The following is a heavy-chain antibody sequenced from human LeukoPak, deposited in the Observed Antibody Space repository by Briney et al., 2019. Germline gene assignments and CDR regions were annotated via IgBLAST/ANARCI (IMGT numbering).Heavy chain of an antibody. Sequence: GGSLRLSCVVSGFTFSSYAMSWVRQAPGKGLEWVSSISASGGTTYYADSVKGRFTISRDNSKNTLYLQMNSLRPEDTAVYYCAKDKDTDYDFWSGPRVAGWFDPWGQGTLVTVSS. V-gene: IGHV3-23*01. CDR1: GFTFSSYA. J-gene: IGHJ5*02. D-gene: IGHD3-3*01. CDR2: ISASGGTT. CDR3: AKDKDTDYDFWSGPRVAGWFDP.